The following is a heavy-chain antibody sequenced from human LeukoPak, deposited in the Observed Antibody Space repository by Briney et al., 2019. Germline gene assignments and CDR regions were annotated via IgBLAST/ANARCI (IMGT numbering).Heavy chain of an antibody. CDR2: IYSGGST. CDR3: ARGGRMLAFDI. V-gene: IGHV3-53*01. J-gene: IGHJ3*02. CDR1: VVTVSSNY. D-gene: IGHD1-14*01. Sequence: GGSLRLSCAASVVTVSSNYMSWVRQAPGKGLEWVSVIYSGGSTYYADSVKGRFTISRDNSKNTLYLQMNSLRAEDTAVYYCARGGRMLAFDIWGQGTMVTVSS.